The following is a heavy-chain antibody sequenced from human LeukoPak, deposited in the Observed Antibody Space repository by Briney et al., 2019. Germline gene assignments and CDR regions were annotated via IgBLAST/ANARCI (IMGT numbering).Heavy chain of an antibody. V-gene: IGHV3-7*03. Sequence: ETLSLTCTVSGGSIRSSYYYWGWIRQPPGKGLEWVANIKQDGSEKYYVDSVKGRFTISRDNAKNSLYLQMNSLRAEDTAVYYCARSRVFDYWGQGTLVTVSS. J-gene: IGHJ4*02. CDR2: IKQDGSEK. CDR3: ARSRVFDY. CDR1: GGSIRSSYYY. D-gene: IGHD3-10*01.